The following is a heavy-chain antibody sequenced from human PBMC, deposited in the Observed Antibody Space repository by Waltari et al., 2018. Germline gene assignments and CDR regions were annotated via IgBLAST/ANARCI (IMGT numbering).Heavy chain of an antibody. Sequence: QVQLVQSGAEVKKPGSSVKVSCKASGGTFSSYAISGVRQSPGQGLEWMGRIIPILGIANYAQKFQGRVTITADKSTSTAYMELSSLRSEDTAVYYCARDEYGDPYYYYGMDVWGQGTTVTVSS. CDR2: IIPILGIA. J-gene: IGHJ6*02. CDR1: GGTFSSYA. CDR3: ARDEYGDPYYYYGMDV. D-gene: IGHD4-17*01. V-gene: IGHV1-69*04.